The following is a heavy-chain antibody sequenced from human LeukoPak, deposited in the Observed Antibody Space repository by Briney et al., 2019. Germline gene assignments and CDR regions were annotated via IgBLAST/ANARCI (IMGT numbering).Heavy chain of an antibody. CDR1: GFTFDDYA. V-gene: IGHV3-9*01. CDR2: ISWNSGSI. J-gene: IGHJ4*02. CDR3: ARSRGSSGSYPFDY. Sequence: GGSLRLSCAASGFTFDDYAMHWVRQAPGKGLEWVSGISWNSGSIGYADSVKGRFTISRDNAKNSLYLQMNSLRAEDTAVYYCARSRGSSGSYPFDYWGQGTLVTVSS. D-gene: IGHD1-26*01.